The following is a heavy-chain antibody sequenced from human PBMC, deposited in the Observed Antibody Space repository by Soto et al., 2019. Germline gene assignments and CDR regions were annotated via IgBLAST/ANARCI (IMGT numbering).Heavy chain of an antibody. Sequence: QVQLVQSGSEVKKPGSSVKVSCKASGGSFSSNPISWVRQAPGQGLEWMAGIIPIFAPVHYAQKFQGRVTITADESTSTAYMELTSLRSEDPAVYCCARGGRGYSSAPRYYFDYWCQGTLVTVSS. D-gene: IGHD5-18*01. V-gene: IGHV1-69*01. CDR2: IIPIFAPV. CDR1: GGSFSSNP. CDR3: ARGGRGYSSAPRYYFDY. J-gene: IGHJ4*02.